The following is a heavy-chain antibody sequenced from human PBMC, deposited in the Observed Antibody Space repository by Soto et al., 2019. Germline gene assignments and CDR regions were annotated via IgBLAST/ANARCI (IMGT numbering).Heavy chain of an antibody. V-gene: IGHV3-23*01. CDR1: GFTFSIYV. CDR3: ARGQGTARNAFDV. Sequence: EVQLLESGGGLVQPGGSLRLSCEASGFTFSIYVMTWVRQAPGKGLEWVSAVSGSAGTTYYADSVNGRFSISRDNSKTTLYLQMNSLTADDTAVYYCARGQGTARNAFDVWGHGTMVTVSS. D-gene: IGHD6-6*01. J-gene: IGHJ3*01. CDR2: VSGSAGTT.